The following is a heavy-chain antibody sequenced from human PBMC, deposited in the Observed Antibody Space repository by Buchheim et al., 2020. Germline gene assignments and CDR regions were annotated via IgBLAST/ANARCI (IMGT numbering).Heavy chain of an antibody. V-gene: IGHV3-23*01. CDR2: LSGSGGST. CDR3: AKDRIRGYSYGTTYFDY. Sequence: EVQLLESGGGLVQPGGSLRLSCAASGFTFSSYAMSWVRQAPGKGLEWVSALSGSGGSTYYADSVKGRFTLSRDTSKNTLYLQMNSLRAEDTAVYYCAKDRIRGYSYGTTYFDYWGQGTL. D-gene: IGHD5-18*01. CDR1: GFTFSSYA. J-gene: IGHJ4*02.